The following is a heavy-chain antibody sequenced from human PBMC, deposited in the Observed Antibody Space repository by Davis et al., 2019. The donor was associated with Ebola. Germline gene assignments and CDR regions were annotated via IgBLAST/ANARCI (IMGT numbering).Heavy chain of an antibody. CDR3: AKKGGSGWPINYFDY. Sequence: GESLKISCAASGFIFSDYYMSWIRQAPGKGLEWVSYISSSSSYTKYADSVKGRFTISRDNAKNSLYLQMNSLRAEDTAVYYCAKKGGSGWPINYFDYWGQGTLVTVSS. CDR2: ISSSSSYT. D-gene: IGHD6-19*01. V-gene: IGHV3-11*03. J-gene: IGHJ4*02. CDR1: GFIFSDYY.